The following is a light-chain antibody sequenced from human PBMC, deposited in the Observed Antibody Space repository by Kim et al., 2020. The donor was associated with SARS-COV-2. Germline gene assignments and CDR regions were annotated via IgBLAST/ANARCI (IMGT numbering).Light chain of an antibody. Sequence: AIRITQSPSSLSASTGDRVTITCRASQGISSYLAWYQQKPGKAPKLLIYAASTLQSGVPLRFSGSGSGTDFTLTISCLQSEDFATYYCQQYYSYPRTFGQGTKVDIK. CDR1: QGISSY. J-gene: IGKJ1*01. V-gene: IGKV1-8*01. CDR3: QQYYSYPRT. CDR2: AAS.